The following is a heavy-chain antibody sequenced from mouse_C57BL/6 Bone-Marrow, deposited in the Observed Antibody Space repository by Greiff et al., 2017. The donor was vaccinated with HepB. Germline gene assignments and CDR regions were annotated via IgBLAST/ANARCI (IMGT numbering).Heavy chain of an antibody. D-gene: IGHD1-1*01. J-gene: IGHJ2*01. V-gene: IGHV1-81*01. CDR1: GYTFTSYG. CDR2: IYPRSGNT. CDR3: ARPTVTTVVAPYYFDY. Sequence: QVQLQQSGAELARPGASVKLSCKASGYTFTSYGISWVKQRTGQGLEWIGEIYPRSGNTYYNEKFKGKATLNADKSYSTAYMELRSLTSEDSAVYCCARPTVTTVVAPYYFDYWGQGTTLTVSS.